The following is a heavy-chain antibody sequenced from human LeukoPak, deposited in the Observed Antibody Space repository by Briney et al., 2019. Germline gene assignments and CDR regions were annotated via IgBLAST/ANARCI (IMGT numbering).Heavy chain of an antibody. CDR3: ARARYVYLFDY. CDR1: EITFSSYE. CDR2: ISNSDSTT. Sequence: PGGSLRLSCAASEITFSSYEMNWVRQAPGKGLEWVSYISNSDSTTYYADSVKGRFTLSRDNAKNSLYLQMNSLRAEDTGVYYCARARYVYLFDYWGQGTLVTVSS. J-gene: IGHJ4*02. V-gene: IGHV3-48*03. D-gene: IGHD3-10*02.